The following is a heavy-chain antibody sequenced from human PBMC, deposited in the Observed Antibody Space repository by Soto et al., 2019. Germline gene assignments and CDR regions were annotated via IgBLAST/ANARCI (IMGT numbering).Heavy chain of an antibody. CDR3: ANIGDVTFHY. J-gene: IGHJ4*02. V-gene: IGHV3-7*02. D-gene: IGHD4-4*01. CDR2: TKPDETET. Sequence: EVQLVESGGGLVQPGGSLRLSCTTSGLAFSTYWMAWVRQAPGKGLEWVGNTKPDETETYYADSVEGRFTISRDNAKSPLYLQMDSLRGEDTAVYYFANIGDVTFHYWGQGTPVTVSS. CDR1: GLAFSTYW.